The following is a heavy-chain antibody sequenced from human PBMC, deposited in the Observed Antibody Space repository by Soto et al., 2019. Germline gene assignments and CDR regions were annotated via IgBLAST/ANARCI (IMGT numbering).Heavy chain of an antibody. CDR1: GFTFSSYA. J-gene: IGHJ6*02. D-gene: IGHD5-18*01. CDR2: ISYDGSNK. V-gene: IGHV3-30-3*01. CDR3: ARDEYSYPGTPFVYYYYGIDV. Sequence: QVQLVESGGGVVQPGRSLRLSCAASGFTFSSYAMHWVRQAPGKGLEWVAVISYDGSNKYYADSVKGRLTISRDNSKNAVSLQMNSLGAEETAVYYCARDEYSYPGTPFVYYYYGIDVWGQGTTVTVSS.